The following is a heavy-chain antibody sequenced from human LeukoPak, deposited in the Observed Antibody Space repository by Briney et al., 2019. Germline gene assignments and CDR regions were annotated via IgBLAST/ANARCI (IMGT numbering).Heavy chain of an antibody. J-gene: IGHJ4*02. V-gene: IGHV1-2*02. Sequence: ASVKVSCKASGYTFTGYYMHWVRQAPGQGLEWMGWINPNSGGTNYAQKFQGRVTMTRDTSISTAYMELSRLRSDDTAVYYCARDFLLTAPAGRHWGQGTLVTVSS. D-gene: IGHD6-13*01. CDR1: GYTFTGYY. CDR3: ARDFLLTAPAGRH. CDR2: INPNSGGT.